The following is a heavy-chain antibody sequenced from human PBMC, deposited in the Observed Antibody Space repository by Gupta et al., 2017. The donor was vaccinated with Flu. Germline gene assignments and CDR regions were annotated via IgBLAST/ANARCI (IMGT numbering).Heavy chain of an antibody. V-gene: IGHV4-34*01. CDR3: ARVALERWDARNFDY. J-gene: IGHJ4*02. CDR1: GGSFSGYY. Sequence: QVQLQQWGAGLLKTSETLSLTCAVYGGSFSGYYWSGIRQPPGKGLEWIGEINHSGSTNYNPSLKSRVTISVDTSKSQFSLKLGSVTAADTAVYYCARVALERWDARNFDYWGQGTLVTVSS. D-gene: IGHD1-1*01. CDR2: INHSGST.